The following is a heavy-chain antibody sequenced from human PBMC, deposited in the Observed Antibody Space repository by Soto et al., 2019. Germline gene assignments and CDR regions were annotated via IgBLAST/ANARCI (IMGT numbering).Heavy chain of an antibody. J-gene: IGHJ6*02. CDR1: GFTFSSYA. V-gene: IGHV3-30-3*01. D-gene: IGHD2-2*01. CDR3: GRDPLDYVVVPAEHPMMGYYYYCMDV. Sequence: QVPLVESGGGVVQPGRSLRLSCAASGFTFSSYAMHWVRQAPGKGLEWVAVISYDGSNKDYADSVKGQFTISRENSKNTVYLEMNSMRAEDTAVYYCGRDPLDYVVVPAEHPMMGYYYYCMDVWGQGTTGTV. CDR2: ISYDGSNK.